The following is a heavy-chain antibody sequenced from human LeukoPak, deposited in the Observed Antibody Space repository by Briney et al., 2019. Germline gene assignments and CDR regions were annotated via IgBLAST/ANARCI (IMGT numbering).Heavy chain of an antibody. CDR1: GGSISSYY. Sequence: SETLSLTCTVSGGSISSYYWSWIRQPAGKGLEWIGRIYTSGSTNYNPSLKSRVTMSVDTSKNQFSLKLSSVTAVDTAVYYCAISGSYFGGYYFDYWGQGTLVTVSS. J-gene: IGHJ4*02. CDR2: IYTSGST. D-gene: IGHD1-26*01. V-gene: IGHV4-4*07. CDR3: AISGSYFGGYYFDY.